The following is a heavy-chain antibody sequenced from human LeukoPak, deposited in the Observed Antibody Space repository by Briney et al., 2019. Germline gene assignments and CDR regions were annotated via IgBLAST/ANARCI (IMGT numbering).Heavy chain of an antibody. Sequence: SETLSLTCAVYSGSFSGYYWTWFRQPPGKGLEWIGEFNHNWGAKYNPSLKSRVTISVDTSKNQFSLKLTSVTAADTAAYYCARVRAAAIPYYFDYWGQGTLVTVSS. V-gene: IGHV4-34*01. J-gene: IGHJ4*02. D-gene: IGHD6-13*01. CDR3: ARVRAAAIPYYFDY. CDR1: SGSFSGYY. CDR2: FNHNWGA.